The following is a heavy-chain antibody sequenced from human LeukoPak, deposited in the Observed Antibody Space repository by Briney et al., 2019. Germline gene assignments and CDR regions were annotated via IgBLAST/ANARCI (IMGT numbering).Heavy chain of an antibody. V-gene: IGHV3-20*04. D-gene: IGHD6-19*01. CDR1: GFIFDDYG. J-gene: IGHJ3*02. CDR2: INWNGGST. Sequence: GGSLRLSCAAFGFIFDDYGMSWVRQAPGKGLEWVSGINWNGGSTGYADSVKGRFTISRDNAKNSLYLQMNSLRAEDMALYYCAKDSSSGWYGDAFDIWGQGTMVTVSS. CDR3: AKDSSSGWYGDAFDI.